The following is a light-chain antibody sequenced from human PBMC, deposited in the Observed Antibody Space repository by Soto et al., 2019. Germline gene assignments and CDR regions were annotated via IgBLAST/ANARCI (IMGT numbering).Light chain of an antibody. CDR3: QSADSSGTLVV. CDR2: KDS. V-gene: IGLV3-25*03. J-gene: IGLJ2*01. CDR1: ALPKQY. Sequence: SYELTQPPSVSVSTGQTARITCSGDALPKQYAYWYQQKPRQAPVLVMFKDSERPSGIPERFSGSSSGTTVTLTISGVQAEDEADYYCQSADSSGTLVVFGGGTKLTVL.